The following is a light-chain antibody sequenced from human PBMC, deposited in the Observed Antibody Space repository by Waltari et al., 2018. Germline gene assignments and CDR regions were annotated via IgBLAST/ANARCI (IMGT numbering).Light chain of an antibody. CDR2: DAA. CDR3: QLRSKWLRT. CDR1: QSVRTY. V-gene: IGKV3-11*01. Sequence: EIVLTQSPATLSLSPGERATLSCRASQSVRTYLAWYQQKPGKAPRLLIYDAATRAPAIPARFSGSGSGTDFTLTISSLEPEDFAVYYCQLRSKWLRTFGQGTKVEV. J-gene: IGKJ1*01.